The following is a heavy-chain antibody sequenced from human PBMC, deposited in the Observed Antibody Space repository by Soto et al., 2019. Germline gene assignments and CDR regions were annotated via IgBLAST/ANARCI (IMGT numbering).Heavy chain of an antibody. CDR2: INAHSGGT. Sequence: VKVSCKASGFSFTGYYIHWLRRAPGQGLEWMGWINAHSGGTEYAQKFQGRVTLTRDTSIATAYLTLTSLTSDDTALYYCAKDLTRQLAYWLDPWGQGTQVTVSS. J-gene: IGHJ5*02. V-gene: IGHV1-2*02. CDR3: AKDLTRQLAYWLDP. CDR1: GFSFTGYY. D-gene: IGHD6-6*01.